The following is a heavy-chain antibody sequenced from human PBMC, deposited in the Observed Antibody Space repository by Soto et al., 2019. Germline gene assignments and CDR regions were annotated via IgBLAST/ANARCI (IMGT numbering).Heavy chain of an antibody. J-gene: IGHJ6*02. D-gene: IGHD2-15*01. CDR3: ARSQGGSSSLDIYYYYYGMDV. CDR2: IIPIFGTA. Sequence: QVQLVQSGAEVKKPGSSVKVSCKAPGGTFSSYAISWMRQAPGQGLEWMGGIIPIFGTAKYAQKFQGRVTITADESTSTGYMELSSLRSEDTAVYYCARSQGGSSSLDIYYYYYGMDVWGQGTTVTVSS. CDR1: GGTFSSYA. V-gene: IGHV1-69*01.